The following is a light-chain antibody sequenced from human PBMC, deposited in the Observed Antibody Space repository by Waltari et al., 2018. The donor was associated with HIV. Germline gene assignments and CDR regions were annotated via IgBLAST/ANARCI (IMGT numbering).Light chain of an antibody. CDR2: DYS. CDR1: NIGSKS. CDR3: QVWDTNSHHPGV. V-gene: IGLV3-21*04. J-gene: IGLJ3*02. Sequence: SYVLTQPPSVSVAPGKTARITCGGNNIGSKSVHWYQQKPGQAPVLVIYDYSDRPSGIPERFSGSNAGNTATLTISRVEAGDEADYYCQVWDTNSHHPGVFGGGTKLTVL.